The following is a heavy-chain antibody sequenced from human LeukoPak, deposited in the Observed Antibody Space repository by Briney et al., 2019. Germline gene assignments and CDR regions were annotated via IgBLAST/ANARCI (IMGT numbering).Heavy chain of an antibody. CDR2: ISAYNDNT. J-gene: IGHJ5*02. V-gene: IGHV1-18*01. D-gene: IGHD3-22*01. Sequence: ASVKVSCKASGYTFTSYGISWVRQAPGQGLEWMGWISAYNDNTNYAQKLQGRVTMTTDTSTSTAYMELRSLRSDDTAVYYCARALEGYDSSGYYTNWFDPWGQGTLVTVSS. CDR1: GYTFTSYG. CDR3: ARALEGYDSSGYYTNWFDP.